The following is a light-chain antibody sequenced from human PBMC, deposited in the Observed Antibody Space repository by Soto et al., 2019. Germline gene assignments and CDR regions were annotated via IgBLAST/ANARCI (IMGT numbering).Light chain of an antibody. Sequence: AIRMTQSPSSLSASTGDRVTNTCRASQGISSYLAWYQQKPGKAPKLLIYAASTLQSGVPSRFSGSGSGTDFTLTISCLQSEDFATYYCQQYYSYPQVTFGQGTRLEIK. CDR1: QGISSY. CDR2: AAS. J-gene: IGKJ5*01. V-gene: IGKV1-8*01. CDR3: QQYYSYPQVT.